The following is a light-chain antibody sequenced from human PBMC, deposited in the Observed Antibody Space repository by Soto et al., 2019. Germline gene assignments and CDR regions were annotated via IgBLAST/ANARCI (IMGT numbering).Light chain of an antibody. Sequence: EIVMTQSPATLSVSPVERVTLSCRASQSVSSNLAWYQEKPGQAPRLLIYGASTRATGIPARFSGSGSGTEFTLTISSPQSEDFAVYYCQQYNNWPWTFGHGTKVDIK. CDR2: GAS. V-gene: IGKV3-15*01. J-gene: IGKJ1*01. CDR3: QQYNNWPWT. CDR1: QSVSSN.